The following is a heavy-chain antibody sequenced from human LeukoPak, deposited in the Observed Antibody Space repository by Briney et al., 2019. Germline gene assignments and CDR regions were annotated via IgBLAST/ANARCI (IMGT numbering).Heavy chain of an antibody. V-gene: IGHV4-34*01. CDR3: ARGVVGATKNFDY. CDR2: INHSGST. J-gene: IGHJ4*02. D-gene: IGHD1-26*01. CDR1: GGSFSGYY. Sequence: SETLSLTCAVYGGSFSGYYWSWIRQPPGKGLEWVGEINHSGSTNYNPSLKSRVTISVDTSKSQFSLKLSSVTAADTAVYYCARGVVGATKNFDYWGQGTLVTVSS.